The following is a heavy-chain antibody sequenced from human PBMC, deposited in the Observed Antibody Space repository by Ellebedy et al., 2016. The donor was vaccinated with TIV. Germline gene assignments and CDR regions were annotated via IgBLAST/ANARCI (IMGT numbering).Heavy chain of an antibody. J-gene: IGHJ5*02. Sequence: MPSETLSLTCTVSGGSIITSSYFRGWIRQPPGKGLEWIGSVYYSGSTHRNPSLKSRVSISVDTSKNQFSLELKSVTAADTAVYYCAREEVAGEWFDPWGQGTLVTVSS. D-gene: IGHD5-12*01. V-gene: IGHV4-39*07. CDR3: AREEVAGEWFDP. CDR1: GGSIITSSYF. CDR2: VYYSGST.